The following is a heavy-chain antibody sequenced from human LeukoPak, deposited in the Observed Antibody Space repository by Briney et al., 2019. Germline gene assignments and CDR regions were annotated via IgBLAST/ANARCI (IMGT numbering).Heavy chain of an antibody. CDR3: VHFWSSYSN. D-gene: IGHD3-3*01. J-gene: IGHJ4*02. CDR1: GASFSGYF. CDR2: INHSGST. Sequence: PSETLSLTCAVYGASFSGYFWTWIRQPPGKGLEWIGEINHSGSTNYNPSLKSRVTISVDTSKNQFSLKLSSVTAADTAVYYCVHFWSSYSNLGQGTLVTVSS. V-gene: IGHV4-34*01.